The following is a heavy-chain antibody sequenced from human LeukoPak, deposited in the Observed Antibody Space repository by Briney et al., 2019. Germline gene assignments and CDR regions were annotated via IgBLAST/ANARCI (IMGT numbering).Heavy chain of an antibody. J-gene: IGHJ6*03. Sequence: GGSLRLSCAASGFPFSSYGMHWVRQAPGKGLEWVAFIPYDGSDKFYADSVKGRFTISRDNSKNTLYLQMNSLRGEDTAVYYCARGVVRIDSFEYYYYMDVWGKGTTVTISS. CDR1: GFPFSSYG. D-gene: IGHD3-3*01. V-gene: IGHV3-30*02. CDR2: IPYDGSDK. CDR3: ARGVVRIDSFEYYYYMDV.